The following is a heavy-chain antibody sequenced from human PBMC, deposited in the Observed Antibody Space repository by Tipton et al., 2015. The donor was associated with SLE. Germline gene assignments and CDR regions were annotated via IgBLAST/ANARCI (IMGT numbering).Heavy chain of an antibody. V-gene: IGHV3-30*02. CDR3: AKEQVLRYFDWQKPPSSLDY. J-gene: IGHJ4*02. D-gene: IGHD3-9*01. CDR2: IRYDGSNK. Sequence: SLRLSCAASGFTFSSYGMHWVRQAPGKGLEWVAFIRYDGSNKYYADSVKGRFTISRDNSKNTLYLQMNSLRAEDTAVYYCAKEQVLRYFDWQKPPSSLDYWGQGTLVTVSS. CDR1: GFTFSSYG.